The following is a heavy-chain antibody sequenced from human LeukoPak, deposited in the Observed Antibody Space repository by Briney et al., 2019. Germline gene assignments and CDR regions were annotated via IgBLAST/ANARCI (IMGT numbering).Heavy chain of an antibody. CDR1: GFTFSSYA. CDR2: ISGSGGST. Sequence: GGSLRLSCAASGFTFSSYAMSWVRQAPGKGLEWVSAISGSGGSTYYADSVKGGFTISRDNSKNTLYLQMNSLRAEDTAVYYCAKPEGGYYDIRPDWGQGTLVTVSS. D-gene: IGHD3-22*01. J-gene: IGHJ4*02. CDR3: AKPEGGYYDIRPD. V-gene: IGHV3-23*01.